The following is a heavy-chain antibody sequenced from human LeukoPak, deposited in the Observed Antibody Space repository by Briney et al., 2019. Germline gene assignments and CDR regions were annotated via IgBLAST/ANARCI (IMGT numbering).Heavy chain of an antibody. V-gene: IGHV3-43*02. J-gene: IGHJ4*02. CDR1: GFTFDEYA. CDR2: MSEDGRVT. CDR3: AKDLTQLYLAFDY. Sequence: GGALRLSCADSGFTFDEYAIHWVRQALGKGLEWVSLMSEDGRVTYYADSVNGRVTISRESSKTSLYLQMNSLRTEDTAFYYCAKDLTQLYLAFDYWGQGNLVTVSS. D-gene: IGHD5-18*01.